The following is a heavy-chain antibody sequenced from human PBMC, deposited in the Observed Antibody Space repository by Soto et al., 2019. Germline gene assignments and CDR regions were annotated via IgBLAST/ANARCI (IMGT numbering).Heavy chain of an antibody. J-gene: IGHJ6*02. CDR3: TTEGGGLYSMEDEWG. CDR1: GFTFSNAW. D-gene: IGHD2-8*01. CDR2: IKSKTDGGTT. Sequence: PGGSLRLSCAASGFTFSNAWMSWVRQAPGKGLEWVGRIKSKTDGGTTDYAAPVKGRFTISRDDTKNTLYLQMNSLKTEDTAVYYCTTEGGGLYSMEDEWGRGQGTTVTVSS. V-gene: IGHV3-15*01.